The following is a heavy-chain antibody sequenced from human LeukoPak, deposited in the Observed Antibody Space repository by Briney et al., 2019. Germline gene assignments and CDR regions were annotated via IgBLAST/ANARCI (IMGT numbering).Heavy chain of an antibody. D-gene: IGHD3-9*01. Sequence: PGGSLRLSCAASGFTFSSYSVNWVRQAPGKGLEWVSSISSSSSYIYYADSVKGRFTISRDNAKNSLYLQMNSLRAEDTAVYYCAKSRYYDILTGYLHWGQGTLVTVSS. CDR1: GFTFSSYS. V-gene: IGHV3-21*01. J-gene: IGHJ4*02. CDR2: ISSSSSYI. CDR3: AKSRYYDILTGYLH.